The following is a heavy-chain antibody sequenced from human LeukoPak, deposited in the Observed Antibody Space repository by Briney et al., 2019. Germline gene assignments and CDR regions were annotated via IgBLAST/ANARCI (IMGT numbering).Heavy chain of an antibody. CDR2: INPNSGGT. D-gene: IGHD4-23*01. CDR3: ARGGYGGNPGGYYYYMDV. Sequence: GASVKVSCKASGYTFTGYYMHWVRQAPGHGLEWMGWINPNSGGTNYAQNFQGRVTMTTDTSTSTAYMELRSLRSDDTAVYYCARGGYGGNPGGYYYYMDVWGKGTTVTVSS. V-gene: IGHV1-2*02. CDR1: GYTFTGYY. J-gene: IGHJ6*03.